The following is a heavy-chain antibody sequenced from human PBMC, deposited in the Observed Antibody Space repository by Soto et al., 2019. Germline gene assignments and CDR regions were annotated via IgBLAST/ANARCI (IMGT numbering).Heavy chain of an antibody. J-gene: IGHJ4*02. D-gene: IGHD3-10*01. CDR2: IIPIFGTA. CDR1: GGTFSSYA. V-gene: IGHV1-69*01. CDR3: ARGRLKGLWFGEYQPYFDY. Sequence: QVQLVQSGAEVKKPGSSVKVSCKASGGTFSSYAISWVRQAPGQGLEWMGGIIPIFGTANYAQKFQGRVTITADESTITAYMELSSLRSEDTAVYYCARGRLKGLWFGEYQPYFDYWGQGTLVTVSS.